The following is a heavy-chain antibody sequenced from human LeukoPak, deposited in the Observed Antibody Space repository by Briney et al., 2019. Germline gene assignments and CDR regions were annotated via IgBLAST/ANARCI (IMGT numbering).Heavy chain of an antibody. CDR1: GGSISSYY. V-gene: IGHV4-59*01. CDR3: ARVGWWYYFDY. J-gene: IGHJ4*02. Sequence: SETLSLTCTVSGGSISSYYWSWIRQPPGKGLEWIGYIYYSGSTNYNPSLKSRVTISVDTSENQFSLKLSPVTAADTAVYYCARVGWWYYFDYWGQGTLVTVSS. D-gene: IGHD2-15*01. CDR2: IYYSGST.